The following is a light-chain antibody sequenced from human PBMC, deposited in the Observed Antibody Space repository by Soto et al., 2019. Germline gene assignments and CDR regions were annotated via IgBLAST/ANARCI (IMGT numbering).Light chain of an antibody. J-gene: IGKJ4*01. CDR2: GAS. CDR1: QSISSW. V-gene: IGKV1-5*01. CDR3: QQLNSYPLT. Sequence: DIQMTQSPSTLSASVGDRVTITCRASQSISSWLAWYQQKPGKAPKLLIYGASTLQSGVPARFSGSESGAVFTLRISSLQPEDFATYYCQQLNSYPLTFGGGTKVDIK.